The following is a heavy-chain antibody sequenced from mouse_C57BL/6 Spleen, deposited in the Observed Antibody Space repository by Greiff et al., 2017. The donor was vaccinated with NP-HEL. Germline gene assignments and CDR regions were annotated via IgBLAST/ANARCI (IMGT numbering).Heavy chain of an antibody. V-gene: IGHV6-3*01. Sequence: EVKLVESGGGLVQPGGSMKLSCVASGFTFSNYWMNWVRQSPEKGLEWVAQIRLKSDNYATHYAESVKGRFTISRDDSKSSVYLQMNNLRAEDTGIYYCTGGYYGSSHWYFDVWGTGTTVTVSS. D-gene: IGHD1-1*01. J-gene: IGHJ1*03. CDR2: IRLKSDNYAT. CDR3: TGGYYGSSHWYFDV. CDR1: GFTFSNYW.